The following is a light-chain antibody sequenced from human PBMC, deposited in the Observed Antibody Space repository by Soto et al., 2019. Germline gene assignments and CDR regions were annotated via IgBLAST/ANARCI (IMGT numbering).Light chain of an antibody. J-gene: IGKJ2*01. CDR1: ENVRTF. CDR3: QQYNTWVRGT. Sequence: EVVLTQSPATLSLSPGERATLSCRASENVRTFVDWYQQKPGQAPRLLIYGASNRATGIPARFSGSGSGTDFTLTISNLEPEDFATYFCQQYNTWVRGTFGQGTKLEIK. CDR2: GAS. V-gene: IGKV3-11*01.